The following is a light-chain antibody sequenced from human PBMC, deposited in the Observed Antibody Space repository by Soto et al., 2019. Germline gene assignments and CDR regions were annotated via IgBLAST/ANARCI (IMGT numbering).Light chain of an antibody. J-gene: IGKJ4*01. V-gene: IGKV3-15*01. CDR1: QSVSTN. CDR2: SAS. CDR3: QQYNNWPPLT. Sequence: EIEMTQSPVTLSVSPGERATLSCRASQSVSTNLAWYQQKPGQAPRLLIYSASTRATGIPTRFSGSGSGTEFTLSISSLQSEDFAVYYCQQYNNWPPLTFGGGTKVEIK.